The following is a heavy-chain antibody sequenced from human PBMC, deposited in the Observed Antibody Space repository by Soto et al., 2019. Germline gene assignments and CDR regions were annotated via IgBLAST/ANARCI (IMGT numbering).Heavy chain of an antibody. CDR2: IYWDDDK. CDR3: AHRVLRTVFGLVTTTAIYFDF. D-gene: IGHD3-3*01. J-gene: IGHJ4*02. V-gene: IGHV2-5*02. CDR1: GFSLTTSGVG. Sequence: QITLNESGPTQVKPRQTLTLTCTFSGFSLTTSGVGVGWIRQSPGKAPEWLALIYWDDDKRYSPSLKSRLTITKDTSKNEVVLTMADLALADTATYFCAHRVLRTVFGLVTTTAIYFDFWGQGTPVAVSS.